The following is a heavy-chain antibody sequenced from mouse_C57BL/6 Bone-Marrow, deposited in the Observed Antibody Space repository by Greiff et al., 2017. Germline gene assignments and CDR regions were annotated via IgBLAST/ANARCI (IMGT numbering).Heavy chain of an antibody. CDR2: IYPGSGNT. D-gene: IGHD1-1*02. V-gene: IGHV1-76*01. CDR1: GYTFTDYY. J-gene: IGHJ4*01. Sequence: QVQLKQSGAELVRPGASVKLSCKASGYTFTDYYINWVKQRPGQGLEWIARIYPGSGNTYYNEKFKGKATLTAEKSSSTAYMQLSSLTSEDSAVYFCARWELDYAMDYWGQGTSVTVSS. CDR3: ARWELDYAMDY.